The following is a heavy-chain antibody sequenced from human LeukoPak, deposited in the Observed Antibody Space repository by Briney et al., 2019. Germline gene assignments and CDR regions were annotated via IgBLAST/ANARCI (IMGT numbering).Heavy chain of an antibody. CDR1: GYTFTSYY. CDR2: INPSGGST. D-gene: IGHD3-10*01. Sequence: ASVKVSXKASGYTFTSYYMHWVRQAPGQGLEWMGIINPSGGSTSYAQKFQGRVTMTRDTSTSTVYMELSSLRSEDPAVYYCARVPKVGELSIDYWGQGTLVTVSS. V-gene: IGHV1-46*01. J-gene: IGHJ4*02. CDR3: ARVPKVGELSIDY.